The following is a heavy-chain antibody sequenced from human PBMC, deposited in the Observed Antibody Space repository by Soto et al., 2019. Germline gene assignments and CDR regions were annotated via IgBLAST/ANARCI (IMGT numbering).Heavy chain of an antibody. CDR1: GGSFTGYY. V-gene: IGHV4-34*01. D-gene: IGHD5-12*01. CDR2: VKDGGVT. Sequence: QVQLQQWGAGLLKPSETLSLTCAVNGGSFTGYYWSWVRQPPGKGLEWIGEVKDGGVTNYSPSLRSRVTIASDAPKKQFSLKVTSVTAADTAVYYCTRGQEGVVATHWDQGTLVTFSS. CDR3: TRGQEGVVATH. J-gene: IGHJ4*02.